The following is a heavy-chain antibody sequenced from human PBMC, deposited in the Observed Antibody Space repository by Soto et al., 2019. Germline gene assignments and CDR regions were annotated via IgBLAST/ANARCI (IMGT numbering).Heavy chain of an antibody. CDR1: GYTFTSYA. CDR3: ASRPNSGYDNDAFDI. J-gene: IGHJ3*02. D-gene: IGHD5-12*01. V-gene: IGHV1-3*01. CDR2: INAGNGNT. Sequence: ASVKVSCKASGYTFTSYAMHWVRQAPGQRLEWMGWINAGNGNTKYSQKFQGRVTITRDTSASTACMELSSLRSEDTAVYYCASRPNSGYDNDAFDIWGQGTMVTVSS.